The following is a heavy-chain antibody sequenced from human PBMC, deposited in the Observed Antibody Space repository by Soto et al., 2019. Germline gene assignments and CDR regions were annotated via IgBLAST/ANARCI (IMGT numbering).Heavy chain of an antibody. CDR3: ARGPILPGATSWLDP. CDR1: GGIFSSFS. V-gene: IGHV1-69*01. J-gene: IGHJ5*02. CDR2: IIPMTGTP. D-gene: IGHD2-2*01. Sequence: QVQLVQSGAEVKTPGSSVEVSCKASGGIFSSFSITWVRQVPGHGLEWMGGIIPMTGTPNYAEKFQGRLTLTADVSTRTAYLVLSSLKSEDTAVYYCARGPILPGATSWLDPWGQGTVVIVSS.